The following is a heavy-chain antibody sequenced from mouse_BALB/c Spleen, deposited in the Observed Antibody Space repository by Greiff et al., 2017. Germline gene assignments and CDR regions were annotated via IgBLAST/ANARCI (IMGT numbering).Heavy chain of an antibody. CDR2: IWGDGST. Sequence: VKLQESGPGLVAPSQSLSITCTVSGFSLTGYGVNWVRQPPGKGLEWLGMIWGDGSTDYNSALKSRLSISKDNSKSQVFLKMNSLQTDDTARYYCARTYGNYGNYAMDYWGQGTSVTVSS. CDR1: GFSLTGYG. D-gene: IGHD2-1*01. CDR3: ARTYGNYGNYAMDY. V-gene: IGHV2-6-7*01. J-gene: IGHJ4*01.